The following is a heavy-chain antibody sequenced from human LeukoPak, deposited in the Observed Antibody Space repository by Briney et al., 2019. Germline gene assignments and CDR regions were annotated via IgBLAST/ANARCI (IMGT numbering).Heavy chain of an antibody. CDR1: GGTFSSYA. V-gene: IGHV1-69*06. D-gene: IGHD2-21*01. J-gene: IGHJ3*02. Sequence: ASVKVSCKASGGTFSSYAISWVRQAPGQGLEWMGGITPIFGTANYAQKFQGRVTITADKSTSTAYMELSSLRSEDTAVYYCARVVSYGDAFDIWGQGTMVTVSS. CDR3: ARVVSYGDAFDI. CDR2: ITPIFGTA.